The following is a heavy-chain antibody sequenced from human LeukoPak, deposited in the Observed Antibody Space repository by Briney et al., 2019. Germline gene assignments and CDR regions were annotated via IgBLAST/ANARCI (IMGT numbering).Heavy chain of an antibody. J-gene: IGHJ4*02. Sequence: GGSLRLSCAASGFTFSSYSMNWVRQAPGNGLEWVSSISSSSSYIYYADSVKGRFTISRDNAKNSLYLQMNSLRAEDTAAYYCARVPSTGATPSDDYWGQGTLVTVSS. V-gene: IGHV3-21*01. CDR2: ISSSSSYI. CDR1: GFTFSSYS. CDR3: ARVPSTGATPSDDY. D-gene: IGHD1-26*01.